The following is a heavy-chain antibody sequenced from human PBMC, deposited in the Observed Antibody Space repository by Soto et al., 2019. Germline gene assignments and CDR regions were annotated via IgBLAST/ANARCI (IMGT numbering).Heavy chain of an antibody. D-gene: IGHD7-27*01. CDR2: INHSGST. CDR3: ARENHNWGRYYYYYMDV. V-gene: IGHV4-34*01. Sequence: SETLSLTCAVYGGSFSGYYWSWIRQPPGKGLEWIGEINHSGSTNYNPSLKSRVTISVDTSKNQFSLKLSSVTAADTAVYYCARENHNWGRYYYYYMDVWGKGTTVTVSS. CDR1: GGSFSGYY. J-gene: IGHJ6*03.